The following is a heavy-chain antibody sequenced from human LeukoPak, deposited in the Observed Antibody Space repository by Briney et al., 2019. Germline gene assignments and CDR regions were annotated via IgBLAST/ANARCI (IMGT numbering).Heavy chain of an antibody. Sequence: SETLSLTCTVSGYSIGSGYYWGWIRQPPGKGLEWIGSIYYSGTTYYNPSLKSRVTISVDTSKKQFSLKLRSVTAADTAVYYCARHEWGITNAFDIWGQGTMVTVSS. CDR1: GYSIGSGYY. CDR3: ARHEWGITNAFDI. CDR2: IYYSGTT. D-gene: IGHD1-14*01. J-gene: IGHJ3*02. V-gene: IGHV4-38-2*02.